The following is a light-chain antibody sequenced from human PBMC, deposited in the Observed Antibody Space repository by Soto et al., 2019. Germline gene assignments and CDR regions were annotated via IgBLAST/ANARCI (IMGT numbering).Light chain of an antibody. J-gene: IGKJ1*01. V-gene: IGKV3-20*01. CDR1: QSVSSY. CDR3: QQYGYSFWT. Sequence: IVLTQSPATLSLSPGERATLSLMASQSVSSYLAWYQHKPAQAPRLLIYDASSRATGIPDRFSGSGSGTDFTLTISRLEPEDSAVYYCQQYGYSFWTFGQGTKVDI. CDR2: DAS.